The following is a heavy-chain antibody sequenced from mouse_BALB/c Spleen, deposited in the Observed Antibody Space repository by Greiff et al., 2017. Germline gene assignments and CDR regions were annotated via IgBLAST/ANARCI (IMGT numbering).Heavy chain of an antibody. Sequence: VQLQQSGPELGKPGASVKISCKASGYSFTGYNMYWVKQSHRKSLEWIGYIDPYNGGTSYNQKSKGKATLTVDKSSSTAYMHLNSLTSEDSAIYYCARSGYYAWFAYWGQGTLVTVSA. CDR3: ARSGYYAWFAY. V-gene: IGHV1S135*01. J-gene: IGHJ3*01. D-gene: IGHD2-3*01. CDR2: IDPYNGGT. CDR1: GYSFTGYN.